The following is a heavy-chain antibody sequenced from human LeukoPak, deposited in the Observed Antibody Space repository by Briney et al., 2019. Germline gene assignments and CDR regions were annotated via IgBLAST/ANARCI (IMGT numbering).Heavy chain of an antibody. D-gene: IGHD2-15*01. V-gene: IGHV1-2*02. CDR1: GYTFTGYY. J-gene: IGHJ5*02. CDR2: INLNSGGT. Sequence: ASVKVSCKASGYTFTGYYMHWVRQAPGQGLEWMGWINLNSGGTNYAQKFQGRVTMTRDTSISTVYMELSRLRSDDTAVYYCARDHCSGGSCYLLANWFDPWGQGTLVTVSS. CDR3: ARDHCSGGSCYLLANWFDP.